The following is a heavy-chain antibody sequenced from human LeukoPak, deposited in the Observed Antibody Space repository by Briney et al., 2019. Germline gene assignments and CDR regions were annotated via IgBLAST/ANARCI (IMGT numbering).Heavy chain of an antibody. V-gene: IGHV3-7*01. J-gene: IGHJ4*02. CDR3: ARVWSLDFWSPKSPTGFPDH. CDR1: GFTFSSYW. Sequence: GGSLRLSCAASGFTFSSYWMSWVRQAPGKGLEWVANIKQDGSEKYYVDSVKGRFTISRDNAKNSLYLQMNSLRAEDTAVYYCARVWSLDFWSPKSPTGFPDHWGQGTLVTVSS. D-gene: IGHD3-3*01. CDR2: IKQDGSEK.